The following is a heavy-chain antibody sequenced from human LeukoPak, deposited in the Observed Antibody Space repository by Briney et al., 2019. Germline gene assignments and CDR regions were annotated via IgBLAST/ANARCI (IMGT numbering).Heavy chain of an antibody. Sequence: PSATLSLTLTVTGRDINSSSYFWGWFRQPPGKGLEWIGSIFYSGSTYYNPSLNSRVTISIDTSKNQFSLRLSSVTAADTAVYYCARQMNTVTADYWGQGTLVRVSS. CDR1: GRDINSSSYF. D-gene: IGHD4-17*01. V-gene: IGHV4-39*01. J-gene: IGHJ4*02. CDR3: ARQMNTVTADY. CDR2: IFYSGST.